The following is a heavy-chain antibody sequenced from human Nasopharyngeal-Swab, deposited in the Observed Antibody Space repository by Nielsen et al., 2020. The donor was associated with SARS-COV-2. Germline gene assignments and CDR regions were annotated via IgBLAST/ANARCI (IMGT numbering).Heavy chain of an antibody. CDR2: INPNSGDT. Sequence: ASVKVSCKASGYTFTDYYMHWVRQAPGQGLEWMGRINPNSGDTNHAQKFQGRVTMTRDTSISTAYMELSRLRSDDTAVYYCARVYSRSFEYWGQGTQVTVSS. CDR3: ARVYSRSFEY. D-gene: IGHD6-6*01. V-gene: IGHV1-2*06. J-gene: IGHJ4*02. CDR1: GYTFTDYY.